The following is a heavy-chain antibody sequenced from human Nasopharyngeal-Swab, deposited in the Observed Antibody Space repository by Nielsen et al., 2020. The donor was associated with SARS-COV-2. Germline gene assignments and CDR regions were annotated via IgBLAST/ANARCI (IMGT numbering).Heavy chain of an antibody. J-gene: IGHJ6*02. CDR1: GGTFSSYA. CDR3: ARGEGCSGGSCYPIYYGMDV. V-gene: IGHV1-69*04. CDR2: IIPILGIA. Sequence: SVTVSCQASGGTFSSYAISWVRQAPGQGLEWMGRIIPILGIANYAQKFQGRVTITADKSTSTAYMELSSLRSEDTAVYYCARGEGCSGGSCYPIYYGMDVWGQGTTVTVSS. D-gene: IGHD2-15*01.